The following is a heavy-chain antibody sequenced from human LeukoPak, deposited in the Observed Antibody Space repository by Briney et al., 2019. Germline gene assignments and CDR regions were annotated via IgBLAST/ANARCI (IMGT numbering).Heavy chain of an antibody. D-gene: IGHD2-2*02. CDR3: TTDRPEDVVVPAAIRYYYYYMDV. CDR1: GFTFSNAW. V-gene: IGHV3-15*01. Sequence: GGSLRLSCAASGFTFSNAWMSWVRQAPGKGLEWVGRIKSKTDGGTTDYAAPVKGRFTISRDDSKNTLYLQMNSLKTEDTAVYYCTTDRPEDVVVPAAIRYYYYYMDVWGKGTTVTVSS. J-gene: IGHJ6*03. CDR2: IKSKTDGGTT.